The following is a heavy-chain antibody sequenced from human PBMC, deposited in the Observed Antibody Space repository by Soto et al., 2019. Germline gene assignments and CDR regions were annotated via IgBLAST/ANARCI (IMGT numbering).Heavy chain of an antibody. V-gene: IGHV4-34*01. Sequence: SETLSLTCAVYGGSFSGYYWSWIRQPPGKGLEWIGEINHSGSTNYNPSLKSRVTISVDTSKNQFSLKLCSVTAADTAVYYCARGPRGGYYYCYGMDVWGQGTTVPVSS. CDR2: INHSGST. J-gene: IGHJ6*02. CDR3: ARGPRGGYYYCYGMDV. CDR1: GGSFSGYY. D-gene: IGHD3-10*01.